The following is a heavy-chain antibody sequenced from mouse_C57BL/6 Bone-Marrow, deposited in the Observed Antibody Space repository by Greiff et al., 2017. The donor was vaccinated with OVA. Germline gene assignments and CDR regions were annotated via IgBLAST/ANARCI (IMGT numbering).Heavy chain of an antibody. D-gene: IGHD2-3*01. CDR2: SWWEDDK. CDR1: GFSLSTCGMG. J-gene: IGHJ2*01. V-gene: IGHV8-8*01. Sequence: QVQLKESGPGILQPSQTLSLTCSFSGFSLSTCGMGVGGIRQPAGKGLEWLAHSWWEDDKYYNPALKSRLSISTDTSKNQVFLKIANVNTADTAAYSCTRLWLLRPFDYWGQGTTLTVSS. CDR3: TRLWLLRPFDY.